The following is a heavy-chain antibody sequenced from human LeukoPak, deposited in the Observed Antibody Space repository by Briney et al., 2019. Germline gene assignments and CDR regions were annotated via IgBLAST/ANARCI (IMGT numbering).Heavy chain of an antibody. Sequence: GASVKVSCKASGYTFTSYYMHWVRQAPGQGLEWMGIINPSGGSTSYAQKFQGRVTMTRDTSTSTVYMELSSLRSEDTAVYYCAMYNWNYDVPDYWGQGTLVTVSS. J-gene: IGHJ4*02. D-gene: IGHD1-7*01. CDR1: GYTFTSYY. CDR2: INPSGGST. CDR3: AMYNWNYDVPDY. V-gene: IGHV1-46*01.